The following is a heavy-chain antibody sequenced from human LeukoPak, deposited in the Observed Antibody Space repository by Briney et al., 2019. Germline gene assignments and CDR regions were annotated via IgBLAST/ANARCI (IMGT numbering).Heavy chain of an antibody. J-gene: IGHJ4*02. CDR2: ISGSGGST. CDR1: GFTFSSYA. CDR3: AKFTDGYYDFWSGYPY. V-gene: IGHV3-23*01. Sequence: GGSLRLSCAASGFTFSSYAMSWVRQAPGKGLEWVSAISGSGGSTYYADSVKGRFTISRDNSKNTLYLQMNSLRAEDTAVYYCAKFTDGYYDFWSGYPYWGQGTPVTVSS. D-gene: IGHD3-3*01.